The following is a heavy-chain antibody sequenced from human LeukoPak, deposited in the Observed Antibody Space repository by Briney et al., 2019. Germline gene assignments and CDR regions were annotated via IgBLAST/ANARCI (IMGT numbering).Heavy chain of an antibody. CDR3: ARDRGEWLSSTYFDP. D-gene: IGHD3-3*01. V-gene: IGHV4-38-2*02. J-gene: IGHJ5*02. CDR2: IYHSGST. Sequence: SETLSVTCTVSGYSISSGYYWGWIRQPPGKGLEWIGSIYHSGSTYYNPSLKSRVTISVDTSKNQFSLKLSSVTAADTAVYYCARDRGEWLSSTYFDPWGQGTLVTVSS. CDR1: GYSISSGYY.